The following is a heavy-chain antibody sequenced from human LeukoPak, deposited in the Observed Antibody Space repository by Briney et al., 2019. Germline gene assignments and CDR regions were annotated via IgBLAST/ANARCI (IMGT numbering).Heavy chain of an antibody. V-gene: IGHV4-39*01. CDR1: GDSISGFSYY. D-gene: IGHD2-8*01. CDR2: IYYSGST. J-gene: IGHJ6*02. CDR3: ARHKMGYYYYGMDV. Sequence: SETLSLTCTVSGDSISGFSYYWGWIRQPPGKGLEWIGSIYYSGSTYYNPSLKSRVTISVDTSKSQFSLKLSSVTAADTAVYYCARHKMGYYYYGMDVWGQGTTVAVSS.